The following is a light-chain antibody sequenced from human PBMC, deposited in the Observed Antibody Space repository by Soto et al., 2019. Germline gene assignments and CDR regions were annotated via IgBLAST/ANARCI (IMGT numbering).Light chain of an antibody. V-gene: IGKV1-9*01. J-gene: IGKJ3*01. CDR3: QQVNSNPFT. CDR2: GSS. Sequence: DIQLTQSPPYLSASVGDRVTIVCRASQGISSFLAWYQQKPGRAPKLLVYGSSTVERGVPSRFSGHGSGAEFTLTISSLQPEDFATYYCQQVNSNPFTFGRGTRVDIK. CDR1: QGISSF.